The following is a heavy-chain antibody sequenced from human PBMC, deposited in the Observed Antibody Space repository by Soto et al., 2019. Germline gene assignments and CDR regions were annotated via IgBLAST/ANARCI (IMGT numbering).Heavy chain of an antibody. D-gene: IGHD1-26*01. CDR3: AIRGSGSHYDY. CDR2: ISGSGDST. Sequence: EVQLLESGGGLVQPGGSLRLSCAASGFTFSSYAMRWVRQAPVKGLEWVSAISGSGDSTYYADSVKGRFTISRDNSKNTLYLQMNSLRAEDTAVYYCAIRGSGSHYDYWGQGTLVTVSS. V-gene: IGHV3-23*01. J-gene: IGHJ4*02. CDR1: GFTFSSYA.